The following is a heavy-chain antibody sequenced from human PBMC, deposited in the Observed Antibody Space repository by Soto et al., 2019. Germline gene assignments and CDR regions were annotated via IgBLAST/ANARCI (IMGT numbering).Heavy chain of an antibody. J-gene: IGHJ4*02. D-gene: IGHD5-12*01. CDR1: GFSLSRIGMG. CDR2: IYWDDDK. Sequence: QITVKESGLTLVKPTETLTLTCTFSGFSLSRIGMGVGWIRQPPGKALEWLALIYWDDDKRYSPSLHSRLTITXDXXKNQVDLTMTHMDPVDTATYYCARLTRGVYDLDRLWEKFAYWGQGALVTVSS. V-gene: IGHV2-5*02. CDR3: ARLTRGVYDLDRLWEKFAY.